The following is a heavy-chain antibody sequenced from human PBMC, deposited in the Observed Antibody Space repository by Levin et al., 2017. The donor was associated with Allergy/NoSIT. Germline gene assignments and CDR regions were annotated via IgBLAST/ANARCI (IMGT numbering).Heavy chain of an antibody. CDR3: ARDNAAWSTDF. J-gene: IGHJ4*02. Sequence: ASVKVSCKASGYTFTHYHVHWARQAPGQGLEWMAIITPRGDGTRYAQKFQGRVTVTTDTSTSTVYMELTSLTSEDSAVYFCARDNAAWSTDFWGQGTLVIVSS. V-gene: IGHV1-46*01. D-gene: IGHD2-15*01. CDR2: ITPRGDGT. CDR1: GYTFTHYH.